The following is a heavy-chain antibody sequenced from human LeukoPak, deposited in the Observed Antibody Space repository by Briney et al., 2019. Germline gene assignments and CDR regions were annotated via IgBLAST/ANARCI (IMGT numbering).Heavy chain of an antibody. CDR3: AKDYYDSSGYYLPPSYYYYMDV. J-gene: IGHJ6*03. V-gene: IGHV3-48*03. Sequence: GGSLRLSCAASGFTFSSYEMNWVRQAPGKGLEWVSYISSSGSTIYYADSVKGRFTISRDNSKNTLYLQMNSLRAEDTAVYYCAKDYYDSSGYYLPPSYYYYMDVWGKGTTVTVSS. D-gene: IGHD3-22*01. CDR1: GFTFSSYE. CDR2: ISSSGSTI.